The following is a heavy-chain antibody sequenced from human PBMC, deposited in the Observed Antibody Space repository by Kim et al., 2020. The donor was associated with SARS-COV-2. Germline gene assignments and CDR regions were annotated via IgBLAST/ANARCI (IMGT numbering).Heavy chain of an antibody. V-gene: IGHV4-59*01. J-gene: IGHJ5*02. CDR1: GGSISSYY. D-gene: IGHD3-10*01. CDR3: ARGVLITMVRGVIIKSNWFDP. CDR2: IYYSGST. Sequence: SETLSLTCTVSGGSISSYYWSWIRQPPGKGLEWIGYIYYSGSTNYNPSLKSRVTISVDTSKNQFSLKLSSVTAADTAVYYCARGVLITMVRGVIIKSNWFDPWGQGTLVTVSS.